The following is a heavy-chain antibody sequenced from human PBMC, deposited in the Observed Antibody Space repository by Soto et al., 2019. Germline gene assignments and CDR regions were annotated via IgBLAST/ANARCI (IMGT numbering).Heavy chain of an antibody. D-gene: IGHD5-12*01. Sequence: SVKVSCKASGYTFTSYGISWVRQAPGQGLEWMGWISVYNGNTNYAQKLQGRVTMTTDTSTSTAYMELRSLRSDDTAVYYCARDHTATRDFDYWGQGTLVTVSS. V-gene: IGHV1-18*01. CDR1: GYTFTSYG. CDR2: ISVYNGNT. CDR3: ARDHTATRDFDY. J-gene: IGHJ4*02.